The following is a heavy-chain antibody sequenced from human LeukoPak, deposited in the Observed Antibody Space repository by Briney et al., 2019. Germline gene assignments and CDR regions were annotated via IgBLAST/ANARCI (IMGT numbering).Heavy chain of an antibody. CDR1: GFTFSSYA. V-gene: IGHV3-23*01. D-gene: IGHD3-3*01. CDR3: AKAMGRDYDFWSGYLYYFDY. J-gene: IGHJ4*02. Sequence: GGSLRLSCAASGFTFSSYAMSWVRQAPGKGLEWVSAISGSGGSTYYADSVKGRFTISRDNSKNTLYLQMNSLRAEDTAVYYCAKAMGRDYDFWSGYLYYFDYWGQGTLVTVS. CDR2: ISGSGGST.